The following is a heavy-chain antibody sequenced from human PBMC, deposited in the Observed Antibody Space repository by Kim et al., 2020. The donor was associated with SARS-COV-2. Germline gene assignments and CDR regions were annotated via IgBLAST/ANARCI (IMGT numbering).Heavy chain of an antibody. J-gene: IGHJ6*01. CDR1: GFTFDDYA. V-gene: IGHV3-9*01. Sequence: GGSLRLSCAASGFTFDDYAMHWVRQAPGKGLEWVSGISWNSGSIGYADSVKGRFTISRDNAKNSLYLQMNSLRAEDTALYYCAKDTGLGGGNYYYGMDV. D-gene: IGHD3-16*01. CDR2: ISWNSGSI. CDR3: AKDTGLGGGNYYYGMDV.